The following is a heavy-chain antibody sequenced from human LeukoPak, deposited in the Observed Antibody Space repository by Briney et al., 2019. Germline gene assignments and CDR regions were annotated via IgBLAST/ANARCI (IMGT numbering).Heavy chain of an antibody. J-gene: IGHJ4*01. V-gene: IGHV3-33*06. CDR1: GFTFSHFG. CDR2: IWNDATNQ. Sequence: GGSLRLSCEASGFTFSHFGMPWVRQAPGKGLEWVAVIWNDATNQYYADSVKGRFTISRDNFKNTVSLQMNSLRVEDTAIYYCAKDAQRGFVYRNSLEHWGQGSLVTVSS. CDR3: AKDAQRGFVYRNSLEH. D-gene: IGHD4-11*01.